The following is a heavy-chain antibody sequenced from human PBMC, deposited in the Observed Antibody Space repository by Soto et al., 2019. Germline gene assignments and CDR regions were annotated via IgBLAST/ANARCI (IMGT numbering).Heavy chain of an antibody. J-gene: IGHJ3*01. CDR1: GFTFSDYS. CDR3: ARDPTYNVLTGYILYDGFDF. CDR2: ISSRSATI. V-gene: IGHV3-48*01. D-gene: IGHD3-9*01. Sequence: GGSLRLSCAASGFTFSDYSMNWVRQIPGKGLEWVSHISSRSATIKYADSVKGRFTISRDNAKNSLYLQMNSLRAEDTAVYYCARDPTYNVLTGYILYDGFDFWGQGTMVTVSS.